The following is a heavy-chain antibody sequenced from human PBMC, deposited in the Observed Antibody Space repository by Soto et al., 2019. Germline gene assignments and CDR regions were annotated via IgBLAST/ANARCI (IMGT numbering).Heavy chain of an antibody. CDR3: ARDWETSATGLIDS. Sequence: LRLSCVASGFTFSSYALHWVRQAPGKGLEWVAVTSYDGSNKYYADSVEGRFTISRDNSKNTLYLQTSSLTTEDTAMYYCARDWETSATGLIDSWRQGTLVTVSS. D-gene: IGHD3-9*01. CDR2: TSYDGSNK. J-gene: IGHJ4*02. CDR1: GFTFSSYA. V-gene: IGHV3-30-3*01.